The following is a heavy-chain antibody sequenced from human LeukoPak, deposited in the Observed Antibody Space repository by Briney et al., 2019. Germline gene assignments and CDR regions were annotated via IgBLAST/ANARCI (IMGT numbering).Heavy chain of an antibody. CDR2: IKHDRSAQ. CDR1: GFTFSSYC. V-gene: IGHV3-7*01. Sequence: GGSLRLSCVASGFTFSSYCMMWARQSPGKGLEGVAYIKHDRSAQYYGDTVKGRFTISRDKAKNSLYLQMNSLRAEDTAVYYCARVIVLVPGASDHFDYWGQGTLATVHS. J-gene: IGHJ4*02. D-gene: IGHD2-2*01. CDR3: ARVIVLVPGASDHFDY.